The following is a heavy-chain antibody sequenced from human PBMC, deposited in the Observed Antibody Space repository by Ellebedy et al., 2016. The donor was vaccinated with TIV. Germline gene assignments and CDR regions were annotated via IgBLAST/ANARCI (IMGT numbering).Heavy chain of an antibody. J-gene: IGHJ5*02. CDR1: GGTFGSYA. Sequence: SVKVSXXASGGTFGSYAISWVRQAPGQGLEWMGGIIPIFGTANYAQKFQGRVTITADKSTSTAYMELSSLRSEDTAVYYCARGGGYYYGSGSYGWFDPWGQGTLVTVSS. CDR2: IIPIFGTA. V-gene: IGHV1-69*06. CDR3: ARGGGYYYGSGSYGWFDP. D-gene: IGHD3-10*01.